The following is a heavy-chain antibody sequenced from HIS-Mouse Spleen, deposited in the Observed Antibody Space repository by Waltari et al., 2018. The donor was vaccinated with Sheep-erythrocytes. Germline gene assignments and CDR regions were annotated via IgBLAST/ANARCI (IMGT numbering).Heavy chain of an antibody. CDR1: GFTFSSYS. CDR3: ARVASGATFDY. CDR2: ISRSSSYI. V-gene: IGHV3-21*01. D-gene: IGHD1-26*01. J-gene: IGHJ4*02. Sequence: EVQLVESGGGLVKPGGSLRLSCAASGFTFSSYSMNWVRQAPGEGLYVVSSISRSSSYISSPDPVQGRFTISRDNAKNSLYLQMNSLRAEDTAVYYCARVASGATFDYWGQGTLVTVSS.